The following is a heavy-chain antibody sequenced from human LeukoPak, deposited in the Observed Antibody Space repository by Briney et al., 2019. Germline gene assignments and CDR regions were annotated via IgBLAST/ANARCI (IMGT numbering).Heavy chain of an antibody. V-gene: IGHV3-23*01. J-gene: IGHJ4*02. CDR3: AKGGAVMTAPPFFDY. Sequence: GGSLRLSCAASGFTFSSYAMSWVRQTSGKGLERVSSISYDAANTYYTGSVKGRFTISRDNSKNTVFLQMNSLRAEDTAVYYCAKGGAVMTAPPFFDYWGQGTLVTVSS. D-gene: IGHD6-6*01. CDR2: ISYDAANT. CDR1: GFTFSSYA.